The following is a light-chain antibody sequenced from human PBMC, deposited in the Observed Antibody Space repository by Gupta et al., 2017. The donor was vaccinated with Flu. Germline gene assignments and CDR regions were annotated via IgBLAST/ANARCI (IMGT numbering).Light chain of an antibody. CDR2: ANI. CDR3: QSYDSCVSGWI. CDR1: SSNIGARYN. J-gene: IGLJ2*01. Sequence: SSNIGARYNVHWYQQVPGTAPKLLIYANINRPSGVPDRFSGSKSGTSVSLAITGLQAEDEADYYCQSYDSCVSGWIFGGGTKLTVL. V-gene: IGLV1-40*01.